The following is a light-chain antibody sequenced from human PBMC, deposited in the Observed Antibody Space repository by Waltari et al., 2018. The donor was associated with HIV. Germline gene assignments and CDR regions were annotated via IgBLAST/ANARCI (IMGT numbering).Light chain of an antibody. J-gene: IGKJ1*01. CDR2: KAS. CDR1: QTILRW. Sequence: DIEMTQSPSTLSVSVGDTVPISCRASQTILRWLAWYQQKPGKAPKLLIFKASALESGVPSRFSGSGSGTDFTLTITSLQPVDSATYYCQQYNTSPWAFGQGTKVEVK. V-gene: IGKV1-5*03. CDR3: QQYNTSPWA.